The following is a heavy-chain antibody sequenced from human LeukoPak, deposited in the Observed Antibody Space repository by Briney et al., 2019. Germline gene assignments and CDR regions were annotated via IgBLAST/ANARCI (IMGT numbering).Heavy chain of an antibody. V-gene: IGHV3-7*01. D-gene: IGHD1-14*01. CDR1: GFSFSDYW. CDR2: IKTDGSAK. Sequence: GGSLRLSCVASGFSFSDYWMSWVRQAPGRGLEWVASIKTDGSAKYCVDSLKGRSTISRDNAKNSLYLQMNNLRAEDTAVYYCARDPESQKGRDGLDYWGQGSLVTVAS. CDR3: ARDPESQKGRDGLDY. J-gene: IGHJ4*02.